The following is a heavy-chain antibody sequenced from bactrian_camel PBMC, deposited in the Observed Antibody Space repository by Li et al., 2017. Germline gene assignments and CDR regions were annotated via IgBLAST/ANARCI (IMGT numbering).Heavy chain of an antibody. D-gene: IGHD6*01. CDR3: AADWRPLLPTYSGPKCHWYGGNYRY. Sequence: HVQLVESGGGSVQAGGSLKLSCAASGHIFSTCGRGWYRQAPGEERELVSHITKDGTTVYADSVKGRFTISQDNAKNTLYLLMNSLKTEDTAVYYCAADWRPLLPTYSGPKCHWYGGNYRYWGQGTQVTVS. V-gene: IGHV3S53*01. J-gene: IGHJ4*01. CDR1: GHIFSTCG. CDR2: ITKDGTT.